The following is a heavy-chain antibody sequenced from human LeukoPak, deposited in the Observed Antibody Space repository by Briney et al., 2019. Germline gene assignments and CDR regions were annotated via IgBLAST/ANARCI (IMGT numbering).Heavy chain of an antibody. D-gene: IGHD1-26*01. CDR2: IYHSGST. CDR3: ARSSGSYPRGMDYFDY. V-gene: IGHV4-30-2*01. J-gene: IGHJ4*02. CDR1: GGSISSGGYS. Sequence: PSETLSLTCAVSGGSISSGGYSWSWIRQPPGKGLEWIGYIYHSGSTYYNPSLKSRVTISVDRSKNQFSLKLSSVTAADTAVYYCARSSGSYPRGMDYFDYWGQGTLVTVSS.